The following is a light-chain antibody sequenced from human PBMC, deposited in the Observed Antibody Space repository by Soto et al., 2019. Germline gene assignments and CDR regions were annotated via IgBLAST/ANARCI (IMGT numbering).Light chain of an antibody. CDR1: QSVSSSY. CDR3: QQRSKWRT. CDR2: GAS. V-gene: IGKV3D-20*02. Sequence: EIVLTQSPGTLSLSPGERATLPCRASQSVSSSYLSWYQQKPGQAPRLLIYGASKRATGIPARFSGSGFGTDYTLTISSLEPEDFAVYYCQQRSKWRTFGQGTKVDIK. J-gene: IGKJ1*01.